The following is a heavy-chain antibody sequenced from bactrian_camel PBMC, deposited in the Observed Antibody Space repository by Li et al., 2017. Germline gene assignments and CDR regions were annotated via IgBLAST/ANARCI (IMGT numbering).Heavy chain of an antibody. CDR1: GYTYSTYC. CDR2: IHPYGGST. J-gene: IGHJ4*01. D-gene: IGHD5*01. V-gene: IGHV3S40*01. CDR3: AADELDYGFGASMCGGTY. Sequence: VQLVESGGGSVQAGGSLRLSCAASGYTYSTYCMGWFRQAPGAEREGVAAIHPYGGSTYYANSVKGRFTFSQDNAKNTVYLQMNSLKPEDTAVYYCAADELDYGFGASMCGGTYWSQWTQVTVS.